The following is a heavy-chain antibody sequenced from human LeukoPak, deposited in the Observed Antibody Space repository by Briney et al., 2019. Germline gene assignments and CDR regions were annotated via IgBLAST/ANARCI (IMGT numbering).Heavy chain of an antibody. J-gene: IGHJ4*02. V-gene: IGHV4-4*07. D-gene: IGHD6-19*01. Sequence: SETLSLTCTVSGGSVSSYYCSWVRQPAGKELEWIGRVYTSGSTNYNPSLKSRVTMSVDTSKNQFSLKLTSVTAADTAVYFCACSVWRPYFDYWGQGTLVTVSS. CDR2: VYTSGST. CDR3: ACSVWRPYFDY. CDR1: GGSVSSYY.